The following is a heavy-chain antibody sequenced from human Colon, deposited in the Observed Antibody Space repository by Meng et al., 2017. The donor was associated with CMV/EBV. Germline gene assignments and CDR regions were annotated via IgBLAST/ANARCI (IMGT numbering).Heavy chain of an antibody. CDR1: GFIFSSYG. J-gene: IGHJ6*02. Sequence: GGSLRLSCVASGFIFSSYGIHWVRQAPGKGLVYVSAISSKGGSTYYADSVKGRFTISRDNSKNTLYVQMGSLRAEDMAVYYCASFTPRTLYFDWLLSPYYYGMDVWGQGTTVTVSS. CDR2: ISSKGGST. V-gene: IGHV3-64*02. D-gene: IGHD3-9*01. CDR3: ASFTPRTLYFDWLLSPYYYGMDV.